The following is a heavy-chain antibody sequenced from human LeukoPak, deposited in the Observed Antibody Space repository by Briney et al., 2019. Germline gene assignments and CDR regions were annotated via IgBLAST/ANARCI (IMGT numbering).Heavy chain of an antibody. J-gene: IGHJ4*02. V-gene: IGHV3-7*01. Sequence: GGSLRLSCAASGFTFSTYWMSWVRQAPGKGLEWVANIKQDGSQEYYVDSVKGRFTISRDNAKNSLYLQMNSLRVEDTAVYYCAREEYGDHMWWWGQGTPVTVSS. D-gene: IGHD4-17*01. CDR2: IKQDGSQE. CDR3: AREEYGDHMWW. CDR1: GFTFSTYW.